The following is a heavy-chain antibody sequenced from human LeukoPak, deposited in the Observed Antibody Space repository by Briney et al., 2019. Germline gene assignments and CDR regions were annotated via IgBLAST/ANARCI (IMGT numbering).Heavy chain of an antibody. V-gene: IGHV4-34*01. Sequence: PSETLSLTCAVYDGSFSGYYWTWIRQPPGKGLEWIGESHHSGSTKYNPSLNSRVTISLDPSKNQVSLRLGSVTAADTAVYYCARGFHAGVDYWGQGTLVAVSS. J-gene: IGHJ4*02. D-gene: IGHD1-26*01. CDR3: ARGFHAGVDY. CDR1: DGSFSGYY. CDR2: SHHSGST.